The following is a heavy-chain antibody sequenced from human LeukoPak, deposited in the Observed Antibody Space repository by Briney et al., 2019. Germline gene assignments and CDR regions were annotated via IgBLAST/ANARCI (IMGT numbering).Heavy chain of an antibody. CDR2: INTNSGGT. J-gene: IGHJ4*02. CDR3: ARILGYCSSASCHTLEWTHFDY. CDR1: GYTFTAYY. D-gene: IGHD2-2*01. Sequence: ASVKVSCKASGYTFTAYYMHWVRQAPGQGLEWMGWINTNSGGTNYAQKFQGRVTMTRDTSISTAYMELSRLRSDDTAVYYCARILGYCSSASCHTLEWTHFDYWGQGTLVTVSS. V-gene: IGHV1-2*02.